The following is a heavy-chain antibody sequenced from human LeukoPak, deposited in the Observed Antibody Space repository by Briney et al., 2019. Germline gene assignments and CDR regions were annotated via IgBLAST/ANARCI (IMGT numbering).Heavy chain of an antibody. D-gene: IGHD6-25*01. CDR2: FDPEDGET. Sequence: ASVKVSCKVSGYTLTELSMHWVRQAPGKGLEWMGGFDPEDGETIYAQKFQGRVTMTTDTSTRAAYMELRSLRSDDTAVYYCLRDAQRPRLTPDYWGQGSLVTVSS. CDR3: LRDAQRPRLTPDY. J-gene: IGHJ4*02. V-gene: IGHV1-24*01. CDR1: GYTLTELS.